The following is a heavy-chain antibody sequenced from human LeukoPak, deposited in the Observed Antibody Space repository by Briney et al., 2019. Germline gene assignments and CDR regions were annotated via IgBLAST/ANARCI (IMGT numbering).Heavy chain of an antibody. CDR2: INPNSGGT. D-gene: IGHD3-10*01. V-gene: IGHV1-2*02. J-gene: IGHJ4*02. CDR3: ARDSTRGAPNYYFDY. Sequence: GASVKVSCKASGYTFTGYYMHWVRQAPGQGLEWMGWINPNSGGTNYAQKFQGRVTMTRDTSISTAYMELSSLRSEDTAVYYCARDSTRGAPNYYFDYWGQGTLVTVSS. CDR1: GYTFTGYY.